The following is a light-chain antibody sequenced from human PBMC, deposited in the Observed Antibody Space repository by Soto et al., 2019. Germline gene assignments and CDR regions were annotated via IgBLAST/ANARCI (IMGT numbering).Light chain of an antibody. CDR3: QQYGSSPLT. V-gene: IGKV3-20*01. Sequence: EIVLTQSPGTLSLSPGERATLSCRASQRVSSNSLAWYQQKPSKAPRLLIYGTSSRATGIPARFSGSGSGTDFTLTISRLEPADFAVYYCQQYGSSPLTFGGGTKVEIK. J-gene: IGKJ4*01. CDR2: GTS. CDR1: QRVSSNS.